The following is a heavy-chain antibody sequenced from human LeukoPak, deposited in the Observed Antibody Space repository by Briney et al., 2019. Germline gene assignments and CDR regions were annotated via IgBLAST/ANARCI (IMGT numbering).Heavy chain of an antibody. CDR1: GGSISSYY. D-gene: IGHD3-10*02. CDR3: ARGLCFYFDY. CDR2: IYYSGST. V-gene: IGHV4-59*01. Sequence: SETLSLTCTVAGGSISSYYWSWVRQPPGKGLEWIGYIYYSGSTNYNPSLKSRVTISVDTSKNQFSLKLSSVTAADTAVYYCARGLCFYFDYWGQGTLVTVSS. J-gene: IGHJ4*02.